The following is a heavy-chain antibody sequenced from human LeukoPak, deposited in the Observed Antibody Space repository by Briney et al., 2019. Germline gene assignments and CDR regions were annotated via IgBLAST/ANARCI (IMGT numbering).Heavy chain of an antibody. CDR2: ISAYNGNT. D-gene: IGHD6-19*01. CDR3: ARDRRGWYGGGPLYYFDY. Sequence: ASVKVSCKASGYTFTSYGISWVRQAPGQGLEWMGWISAYNGNTNYAQKLQGRVTMTTDTSTSTAYMELRSLRSDGTAVYYCARDRRGWYGGGPLYYFDYWGQGTLVTVSS. V-gene: IGHV1-18*04. CDR1: GYTFTSYG. J-gene: IGHJ4*02.